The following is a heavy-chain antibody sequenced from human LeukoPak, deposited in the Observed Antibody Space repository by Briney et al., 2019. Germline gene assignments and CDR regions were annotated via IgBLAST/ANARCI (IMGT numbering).Heavy chain of an antibody. CDR3: ARAGHSSSWYRGAFDY. J-gene: IGHJ4*02. Sequence: GGSLRLSCAASGFTVSSNYMSWVREAPGKGLEWVSVIYSGGSTYYADSVKGRFTISRDNSKNTLNLQMNSLRAEDTAVYYCARAGHSSSWYRGAFDYWGQGTLVTVSS. D-gene: IGHD6-13*01. CDR2: IYSGGST. V-gene: IGHV3-53*01. CDR1: GFTVSSNY.